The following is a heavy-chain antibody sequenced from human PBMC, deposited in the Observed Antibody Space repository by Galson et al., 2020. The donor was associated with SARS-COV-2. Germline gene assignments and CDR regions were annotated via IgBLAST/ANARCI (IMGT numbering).Heavy chain of an antibody. CDR3: ASAPGGGWYTGNWGWFDP. CDR1: GGSISSGGYY. D-gene: IGHD6-19*01. CDR2: IYYSGST. V-gene: IGHV4-31*03. J-gene: IGHJ5*02. Sequence: SETLSLTCTVSGGSISSGGYYWSWIRQHPGKGLEWIGYIYYSGSTYYNPSLKSRVTISVDTSKNQFSLKLSSVTAADTAVYYCASAPGGGWYTGNWGWFDPWGQGTLVTVSS.